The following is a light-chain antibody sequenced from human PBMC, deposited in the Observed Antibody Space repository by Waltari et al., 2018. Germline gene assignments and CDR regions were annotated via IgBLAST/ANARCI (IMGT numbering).Light chain of an antibody. CDR1: KNINGF. V-gene: IGKV3-11*01. CDR3: LQRSKWPQT. Sequence: EIVLTQSPVTLSLSPGGRATLSCKASKNINGFLAWFQPRPGQSPRLIIYYGSHRATGIPSRFSCSGSGTDFTLTISNLEPEDSAIYYCLQRSKWPQTFGQGTKLEI. CDR2: YGS. J-gene: IGKJ2*01.